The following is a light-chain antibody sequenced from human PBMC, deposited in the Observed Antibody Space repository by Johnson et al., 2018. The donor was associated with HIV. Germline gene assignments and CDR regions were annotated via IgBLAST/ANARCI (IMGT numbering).Light chain of an antibody. Sequence: QSVLTQPPSVSAAPGQKVTISCSGSTSNIGNNYVSWYQQLPGTAPKLLIYENNERPSGIPERSSGSKSATSATLGITALQPGDEAHYYCGTWDKCLRSGFVVTGTMVTVL. CDR3: GTWDKCLRSGF. J-gene: IGLJ1*01. CDR2: ENN. CDR1: TSNIGNNY. V-gene: IGLV1-51*01.